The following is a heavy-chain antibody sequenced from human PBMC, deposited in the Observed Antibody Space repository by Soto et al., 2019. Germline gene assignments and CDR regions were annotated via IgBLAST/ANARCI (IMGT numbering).Heavy chain of an antibody. CDR2: ISYDGSNK. CDR1: GFTFSSYA. CDR3: AKGMQWELRFFDY. J-gene: IGHJ4*02. Sequence: QVQLVESGGGVVQPGRSLRLSCAASGFTFSSYAMHWVRQAPGKGLEWVAVISYDGSNKYYADSVKGRFTISRDNSKNTLYLQMNSLRAEDTAVYYCAKGMQWELRFFDYWGQGTLVTVSS. D-gene: IGHD1-26*01. V-gene: IGHV3-30-3*01.